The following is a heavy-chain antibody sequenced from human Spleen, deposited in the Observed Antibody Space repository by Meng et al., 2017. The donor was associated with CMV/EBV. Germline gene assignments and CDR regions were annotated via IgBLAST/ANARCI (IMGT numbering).Heavy chain of an antibody. CDR1: GFTFSSYA. J-gene: IGHJ6*02. CDR3: ARDMYWNQAYHGMDV. D-gene: IGHD1-1*01. V-gene: IGHV3-66*02. CDR2: IYSGGST. Sequence: GESLKISCAASGFTFSSYAMSWVRQAPGKGLEWVSVIYSGGSTYYADSVKGRFTVSRDYSKNTLYLQMNGLRVEDTAIYYCARDMYWNQAYHGMDVWGQGATVTVSS.